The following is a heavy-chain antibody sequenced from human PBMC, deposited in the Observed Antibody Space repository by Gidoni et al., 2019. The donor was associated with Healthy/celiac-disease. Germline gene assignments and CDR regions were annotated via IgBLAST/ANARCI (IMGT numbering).Heavy chain of an antibody. J-gene: IGHJ4*02. Sequence: GFTGRFVFSLDTSVSTAYLQISSLKAEDTAVYYCARARRYSSGWYYFDYWGQGTLVTVSS. D-gene: IGHD6-19*01. V-gene: IGHV7-4-1*02. CDR3: ARARRYSSGWYYFDY.